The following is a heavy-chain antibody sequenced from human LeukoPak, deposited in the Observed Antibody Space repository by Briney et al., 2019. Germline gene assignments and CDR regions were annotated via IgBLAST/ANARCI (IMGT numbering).Heavy chain of an antibody. V-gene: IGHV3-30*18. Sequence: PGGSLRLSCAASGFTFSSYGMHWVRQAPGKGLEWVAVISYDGSNKYYADSVKGRFTISRDNSKNTLYLQMNSLRAEDTAVYYCAKDIVVVPAGQGAFDIWGQGTMVTVSS. CDR3: AKDIVVVPAGQGAFDI. J-gene: IGHJ3*02. CDR2: ISYDGSNK. D-gene: IGHD2-2*01. CDR1: GFTFSSYG.